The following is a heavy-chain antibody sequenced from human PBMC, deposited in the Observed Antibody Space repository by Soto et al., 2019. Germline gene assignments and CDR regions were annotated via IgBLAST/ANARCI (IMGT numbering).Heavy chain of an antibody. CDR2: IIPIFGTA. Sequence: ASVKVSCKASGGTFSSYAISWVRQAPGQGLEWMGGIIPIFGTANYAQKFQGRVTITADKSTSTAYMELSSLRSEDTAVYYCARAYCSSTSFYGVIDYWGQGTLVTVSS. CDR1: GGTFSSYA. J-gene: IGHJ4*02. D-gene: IGHD2-2*01. V-gene: IGHV1-69*06. CDR3: ARAYCSSTSFYGVIDY.